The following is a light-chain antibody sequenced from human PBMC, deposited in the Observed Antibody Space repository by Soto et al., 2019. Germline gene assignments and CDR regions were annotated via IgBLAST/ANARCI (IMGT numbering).Light chain of an antibody. CDR3: TSYTSSSTLRV. V-gene: IGLV2-14*01. CDR1: SSDVGSYNY. Sequence: QSALTQPASVSGSPGQSITISCTGTSSDVGSYNYVSWYQQHPGKAPKLIIYGVSNRPSGVSNRFSGSKSGNTASLTISGLQAEDEADCYCTSYTSSSTLRVFGGGTKLTVL. J-gene: IGLJ3*02. CDR2: GVS.